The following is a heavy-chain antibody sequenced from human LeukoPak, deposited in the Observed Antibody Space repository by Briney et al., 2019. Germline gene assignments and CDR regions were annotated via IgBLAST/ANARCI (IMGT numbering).Heavy chain of an antibody. CDR3: ARGITGTYLSHPVGFDP. Sequence: GGSLSLFCAASGFTFSIYSMNWVRQAPGKGLEWVSSISSSSSYIYYADVVSSRFTISRDNAKISLYLQINSLRDEDTAVYYCARGITGTYLSHPVGFDPWGQGTLVTVSS. CDR1: GFTFSIYS. D-gene: IGHD1-20*01. CDR2: ISSSSSYI. J-gene: IGHJ5*02. V-gene: IGHV3-21*01.